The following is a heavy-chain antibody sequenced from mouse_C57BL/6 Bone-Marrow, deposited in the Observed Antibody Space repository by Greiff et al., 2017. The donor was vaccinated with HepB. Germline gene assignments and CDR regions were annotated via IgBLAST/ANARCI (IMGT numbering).Heavy chain of an antibody. Sequence: LQESGAELARPGASVKLSCKASGYTFTSYGISWVKQRTGQGLEWIGEIYPRSGNTYYNEKFKGKATLTADKSSSTAYMELRSLTSEDSAVYFCARDGPAWFAYWGQGTLVTVSA. V-gene: IGHV1-81*01. CDR1: GYTFTSYG. CDR2: IYPRSGNT. J-gene: IGHJ3*01. D-gene: IGHD2-3*01. CDR3: ARDGPAWFAY.